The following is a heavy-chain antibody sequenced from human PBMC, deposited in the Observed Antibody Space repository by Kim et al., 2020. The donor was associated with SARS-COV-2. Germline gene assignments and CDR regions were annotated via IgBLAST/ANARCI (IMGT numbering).Heavy chain of an antibody. Sequence: GGSLRLSCAASGFTFSSYWMHWVRQAPGKGLVWVSRINSDGSSTSYADSVKGRFTISRDNAKNTLYLQMNSLRAEDTAVYYCASIERYSSGWSRDYWGQGTLVTVSS. CDR2: INSDGSST. CDR1: GFTFSSYW. V-gene: IGHV3-74*01. CDR3: ASIERYSSGWSRDY. D-gene: IGHD6-19*01. J-gene: IGHJ4*02.